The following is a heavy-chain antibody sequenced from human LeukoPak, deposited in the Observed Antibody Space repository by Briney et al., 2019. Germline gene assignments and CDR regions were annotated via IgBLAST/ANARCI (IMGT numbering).Heavy chain of an antibody. Sequence: PGGSLRLSCAASGFTFSSNGMHWVRQAPGKGLEWVAVISYDGSNKYYADSVKGRFTISRDNSKNTLYLQMNSLRAEDTAVYYCAKDPGYNYGDYGMDVWGQGTTVTVSS. CDR1: GFTFSSNG. CDR3: AKDPGYNYGDYGMDV. D-gene: IGHD1-1*01. J-gene: IGHJ6*02. CDR2: ISYDGSNK. V-gene: IGHV3-30*18.